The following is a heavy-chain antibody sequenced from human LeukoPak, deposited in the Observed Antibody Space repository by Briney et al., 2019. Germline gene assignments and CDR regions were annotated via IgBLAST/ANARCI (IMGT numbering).Heavy chain of an antibody. Sequence: GGSLRLSCAASGFLVSSKYMSWVRQAPGKGLEWVSVIYSGGSTYYADSVKGRFTISRDNSKNTVYFQMNSLRAEDTAVYYCVRVDDYGDYPYYFDSWGQGTLVTVSS. CDR3: VRVDDYGDYPYYFDS. D-gene: IGHD4-17*01. J-gene: IGHJ4*02. CDR1: GFLVSSKY. V-gene: IGHV3-66*01. CDR2: IYSGGST.